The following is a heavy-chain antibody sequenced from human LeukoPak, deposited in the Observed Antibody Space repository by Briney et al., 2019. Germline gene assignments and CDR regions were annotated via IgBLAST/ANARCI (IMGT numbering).Heavy chain of an antibody. CDR3: ASSNRYYYDSSGYYTDDAFDI. V-gene: IGHV4-39*01. D-gene: IGHD3-22*01. J-gene: IGHJ3*02. CDR2: IYYSGST. CDR1: GGSISSSTYY. Sequence: SETLSLTCTVSGGSISSSTYYWGWIRQPPGKGLEWIGSIYYSGSTHYNPSLKSRVTISVDTSKNQFSLNLSSVTAADTAVYYCASSNRYYYDSSGYYTDDAFDIWGQGTMVTVSS.